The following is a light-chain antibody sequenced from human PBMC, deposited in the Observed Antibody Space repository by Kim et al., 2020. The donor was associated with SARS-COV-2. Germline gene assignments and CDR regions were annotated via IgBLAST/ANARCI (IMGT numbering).Light chain of an antibody. CDR3: QQSYTPPYT. Sequence: SASVADRVTMTCRASQSVGNYLDWYLQRPGKAPKALIYAASSLQSGVPSRFSGSGSGTDFTLTISSLQPEDFGTYYCQQSYTPPYTFGQGTKLEI. V-gene: IGKV1-39*01. CDR1: QSVGNY. CDR2: AAS. J-gene: IGKJ2*01.